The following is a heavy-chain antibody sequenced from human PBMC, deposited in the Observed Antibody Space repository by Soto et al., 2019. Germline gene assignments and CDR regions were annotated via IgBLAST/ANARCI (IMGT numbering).Heavy chain of an antibody. J-gene: IGHJ4*02. Sequence: VLLMQSGAEVKKTGASVKVSCKASGYTLNTYGISWVRQAPGQGLEWMGWISAYNRNTNYAQKFQGRVTMTTDTSTSTAYMELRSLRSDDTAVYYCARVDLGDFDVWGQGTLVTVSS. CDR1: GYTLNTYG. CDR3: ARVDLGDFDV. CDR2: ISAYNRNT. D-gene: IGHD3-16*01. V-gene: IGHV1-18*01.